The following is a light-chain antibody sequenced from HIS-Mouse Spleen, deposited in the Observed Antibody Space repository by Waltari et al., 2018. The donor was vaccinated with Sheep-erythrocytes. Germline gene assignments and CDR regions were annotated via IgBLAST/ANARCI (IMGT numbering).Light chain of an antibody. V-gene: IGLV2-11*01. J-gene: IGLJ1*01. CDR3: CSYAGSYNHV. Sequence: QSALTQPRSVSGSPGQSVNLSCTGTRSYVRGYNYSPWYQQHPGKAPKLMIYDVSKRPSGVPDRFSGSKSGNTASLTISGLQAEDEADYYCCSYAGSYNHVFATGTKVTVL. CDR1: RSYVRGYNY. CDR2: DVS.